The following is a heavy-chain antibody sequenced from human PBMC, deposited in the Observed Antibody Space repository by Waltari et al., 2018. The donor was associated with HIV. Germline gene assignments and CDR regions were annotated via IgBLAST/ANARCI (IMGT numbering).Heavy chain of an antibody. CDR2: TILVYGTK. CDR1: GDTLSNYA. V-gene: IGHV1-69*13. Sequence: QVQLVQSGAEVNKPGSPVNVSCKASGDTLSNYAFNWIRQAPGQGVEWMGGTILVYGTKTYAQNFQGRLTLTADDATSTVYMELTNLRSDDTALYYCTRAERVGAYDSNPFENWGQGTLVTVSS. D-gene: IGHD5-12*01. J-gene: IGHJ4*02. CDR3: TRAERVGAYDSNPFEN.